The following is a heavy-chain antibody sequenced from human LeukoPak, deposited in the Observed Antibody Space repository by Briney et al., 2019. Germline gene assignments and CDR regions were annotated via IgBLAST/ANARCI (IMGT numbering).Heavy chain of an antibody. CDR1: GFTFRSYW. Sequence: PGGSLRLSCAASGFTFRSYWMHWVRQAPGRGLVWVSRINTDGSRTTYADSVKGRFTISRDNAKNTLYLQMNSLRAEDTAVYYCARVENYDSPLEPFDYWGQGTLVTVSS. V-gene: IGHV3-74*03. D-gene: IGHD3-22*01. CDR3: ARVENYDSPLEPFDY. CDR2: INTDGSRT. J-gene: IGHJ4*02.